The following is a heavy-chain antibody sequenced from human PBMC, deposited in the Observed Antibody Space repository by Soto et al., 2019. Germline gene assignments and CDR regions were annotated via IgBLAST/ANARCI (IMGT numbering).Heavy chain of an antibody. J-gene: IGHJ4*02. D-gene: IGHD3-3*01. CDR1: GYTFTSYG. CDR3: ARDRGGLRFLEWLFAFDY. CDR2: ISAYNGNT. V-gene: IGHV1-18*01. Sequence: QVQLVQSGAEVKKPGASVKVSCKASGYTFTSYGISWVRQAPGQGLEWLGWISAYNGNTNYEQKLKARVTMTTDTSTSTAYMELRSLRSDDTAVYYCARDRGGLRFLEWLFAFDYWGQGTLVTVSS.